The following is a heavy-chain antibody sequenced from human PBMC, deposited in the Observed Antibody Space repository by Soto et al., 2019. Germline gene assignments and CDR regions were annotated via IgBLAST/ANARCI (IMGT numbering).Heavy chain of an antibody. CDR1: GGSISSYY. CDR3: ARGYYDFWSGYYTGIPWFDP. CDR2: NYYSGST. D-gene: IGHD3-3*01. J-gene: IGHJ5*02. V-gene: IGHV4-59*01. Sequence: PSETLSLTCTVSGGSISSYYWSWIRQPPGKGLDWIGYNYYSGSTNYNPSLKSRVTISVDTSKNQFSLKLSSVTAADTAVYYCARGYYDFWSGYYTGIPWFDPWGQGTLVTVSS.